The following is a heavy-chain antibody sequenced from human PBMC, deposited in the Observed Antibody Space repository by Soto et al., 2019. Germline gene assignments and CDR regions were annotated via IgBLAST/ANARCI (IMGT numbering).Heavy chain of an antibody. CDR3: ARGTLTIFGNLSYYFDF. V-gene: IGHV1-18*04. CDR1: GYTFTSYG. D-gene: IGHD3-3*01. Sequence: ASVKVSCRSSGYTFTSYGISWVRQAPGQGLEWMGWISAYNGNTNYAQKLQGRVTMTTDTSTSTAYMELRSLRSDDTAVYYCARGTLTIFGNLSYYFDFWGQGTPVTVSS. J-gene: IGHJ4*02. CDR2: ISAYNGNT.